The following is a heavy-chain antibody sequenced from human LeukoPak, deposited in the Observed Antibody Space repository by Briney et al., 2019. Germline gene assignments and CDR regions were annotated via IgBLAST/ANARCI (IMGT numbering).Heavy chain of an antibody. D-gene: IGHD3-9*01. Sequence: SETLSLTCTVSGGSISSYYWSWIRQPPGKGLEWVGYIYYSGSTNYNPSLKSRVTISVDTSKNQFSLKLSSVTAAETAVYYCARVDILTGYKYYFDYWGQGTLVTVSS. CDR1: GGSISSYY. CDR3: ARVDILTGYKYYFDY. CDR2: IYYSGST. J-gene: IGHJ4*02. V-gene: IGHV4-59*01.